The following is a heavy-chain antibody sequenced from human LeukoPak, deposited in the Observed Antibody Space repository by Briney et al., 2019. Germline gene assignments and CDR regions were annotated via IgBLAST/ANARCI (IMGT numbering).Heavy chain of an antibody. J-gene: IGHJ4*02. Sequence: SETLSLICTVSGGSISSSTYYWGWIRQPPGKGLEWIDMMYYSGSTYYNPSLKSRVTISVDTSKNQFSLKLSSVTAADTAVYYCARHYCSSASCYVDYWGQGTLVTVSS. CDR2: MYYSGST. CDR3: ARHYCSSASCYVDY. CDR1: GGSISSSTYY. D-gene: IGHD2-2*01. V-gene: IGHV4-39*01.